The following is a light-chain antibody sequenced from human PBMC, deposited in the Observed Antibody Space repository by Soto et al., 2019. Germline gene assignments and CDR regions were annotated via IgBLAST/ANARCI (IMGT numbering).Light chain of an antibody. Sequence: EFVLTQSPGTLSLSPGERATLSCRASHTVSRNLAWYQQRPGQAPRLLIYDVFTRAAGIPARFSGSGSETEFTLTIRSLQSEDFAVYYCQQYNNWPSFGQGTRLEI. V-gene: IGKV3-15*01. CDR2: DVF. CDR1: HTVSRN. CDR3: QQYNNWPS. J-gene: IGKJ5*01.